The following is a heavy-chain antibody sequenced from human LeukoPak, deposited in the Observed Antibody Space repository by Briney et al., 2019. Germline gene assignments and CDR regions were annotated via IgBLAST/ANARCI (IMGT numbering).Heavy chain of an antibody. CDR2: INPSGGTT. Sequence: GASVKVSCKASGYTFTGYYMHWVRQAPGQGLEWMGIINPSGGTTSYAQKFQGRVTMTRDTSTSTTYMELSSLRSEDTAVYYCARSLTGYYDSSGFWGQGTLVTVSS. CDR1: GYTFTGYY. D-gene: IGHD3-22*01. V-gene: IGHV1-46*01. CDR3: ARSLTGYYDSSGF. J-gene: IGHJ4*02.